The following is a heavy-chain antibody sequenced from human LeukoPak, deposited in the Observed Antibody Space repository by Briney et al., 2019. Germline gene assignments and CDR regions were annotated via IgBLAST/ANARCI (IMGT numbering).Heavy chain of an antibody. D-gene: IGHD3-10*01. J-gene: IGHJ6*04. Sequence: GRSLRLSCAASGFTISSYGIHWVRQAPGKGLEWVAVISYDGSNKYYADSVKGRFTISRDNSKNTLYLQMNSLRAEDTAVYYCAKEFGELFANVYCYYGMDVWGKGTTVTVSS. CDR1: GFTISSYG. V-gene: IGHV3-30*18. CDR3: AKEFGELFANVYCYYGMDV. CDR2: ISYDGSNK.